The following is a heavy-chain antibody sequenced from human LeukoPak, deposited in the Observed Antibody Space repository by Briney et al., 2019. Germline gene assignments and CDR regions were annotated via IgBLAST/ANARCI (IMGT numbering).Heavy chain of an antibody. J-gene: IGHJ4*02. V-gene: IGHV3-30*03. CDR2: ISYDGSNK. CDR3: ARGRQDILTTYLDY. Sequence: PGRSLRLSCAASGFTFSSYGMHWVRQAPGKGLEWVAVISYDGSNKYYADSVKGRFTISRDNSKNTLYLQMNSLRAEDTAVYYCARGRQDILTTYLDYWGQGTLVTVSS. CDR1: GFTFSSYG. D-gene: IGHD3-9*01.